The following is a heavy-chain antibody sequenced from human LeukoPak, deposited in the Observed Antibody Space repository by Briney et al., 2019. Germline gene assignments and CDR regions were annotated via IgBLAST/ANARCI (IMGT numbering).Heavy chain of an antibody. D-gene: IGHD3-22*01. CDR3: ARGAYYEYYFDY. CDR2: IYTSGST. J-gene: IGHJ4*02. Sequence: PSQTLSLTCTVSGGSISSGSYYWSWIRQPAGKGLEWIGRIYTSGSTNYNPSLKSRVTISVDTSKNQFSLKLSSVTAADTAVYYRARGAYYEYYFDYWGQGTLVTVSS. V-gene: IGHV4-61*02. CDR1: GGSISSGSYY.